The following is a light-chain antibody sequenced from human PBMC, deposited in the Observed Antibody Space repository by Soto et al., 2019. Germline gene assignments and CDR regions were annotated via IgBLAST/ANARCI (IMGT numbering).Light chain of an antibody. J-gene: IGLJ2*01. V-gene: IGLV1-51*02. CDR3: VAWDTSLSAGGVV. Sequence: QSVLTQPPSVSAAPGQRVTISCSGSSSNIGNNFVSWYQQLPRTAPKLLIYENDKRPSEIPDRFSGSKSGTSATLAISGLQTGDEADYYCVAWDTSLSAGGVVFGGGTKLTVL. CDR2: END. CDR1: SSNIGNNF.